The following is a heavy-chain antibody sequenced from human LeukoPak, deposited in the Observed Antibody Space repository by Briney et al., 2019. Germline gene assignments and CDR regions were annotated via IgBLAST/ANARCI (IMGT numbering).Heavy chain of an antibody. CDR1: GYSFTSYW. Sequence: GESLQISCKGSGYSFTSYWIGWVRQLPGKGLEGMGIIYPGDSDTRYSPSFQGQVTMSANKSISTAYLQWSSLKASDTAMYYCAISRGYPGRFDPWGQGTLVTVSS. J-gene: IGHJ5*02. CDR3: AISRGYPGRFDP. D-gene: IGHD2-15*01. CDR2: IYPGDSDT. V-gene: IGHV5-51*01.